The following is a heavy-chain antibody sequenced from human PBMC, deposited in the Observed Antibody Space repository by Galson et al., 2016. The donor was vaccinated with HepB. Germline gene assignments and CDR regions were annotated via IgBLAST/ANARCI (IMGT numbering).Heavy chain of an antibody. D-gene: IGHD2-21*01. CDR1: GSTFSDYY. J-gene: IGHJ4*02. Sequence: SLRLSCAASGSTFSDYYMHWIRQAPGKGLEWVSYISSSGSTIYYADSVKGRFTISRDNAKNSVYLQMNSLRAEDTAVYYCARDYILWGFDYWGQGTLVTVSS. CDR2: ISSSGSTI. CDR3: ARDYILWGFDY. V-gene: IGHV3-11*01.